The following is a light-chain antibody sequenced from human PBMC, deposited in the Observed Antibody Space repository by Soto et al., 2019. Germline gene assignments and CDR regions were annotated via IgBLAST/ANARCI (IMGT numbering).Light chain of an antibody. J-gene: IGKJ5*01. CDR2: DAS. V-gene: IGKV1-5*01. CDR1: ESVSIW. CDR3: QQSYSTIPS. Sequence: IQRTQTPSTLSPSLGDRVTLSFGASESVSIWLAWYQQKPGKAPKLLIYDASSLESGVPSRFSGSGSGTDFTLTISSLQPEDFATYYCQQSYSTIPSFGQGTRLEIK.